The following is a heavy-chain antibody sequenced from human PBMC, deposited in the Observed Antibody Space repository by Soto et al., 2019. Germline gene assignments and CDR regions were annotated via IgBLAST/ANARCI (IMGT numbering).Heavy chain of an antibody. CDR2: IYPGDSDT. Sequence: GESLKISCKGSGYSFTSYWIGWVRQMPGKGLEWMGIIYPGDSDTRYSPSFQGQVTISADKSISTAYLQWSSLKASDTAMYYCARPLMRAARPYAFDIWGQGTMVTVS. D-gene: IGHD6-6*01. CDR3: ARPLMRAARPYAFDI. J-gene: IGHJ3*02. CDR1: GYSFTSYW. V-gene: IGHV5-51*01.